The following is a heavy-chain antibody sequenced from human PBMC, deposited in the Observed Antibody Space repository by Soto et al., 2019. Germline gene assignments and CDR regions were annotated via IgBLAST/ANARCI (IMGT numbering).Heavy chain of an antibody. J-gene: IGHJ6*02. V-gene: IGHV4-34*01. CDR2: INHSGST. Sequence: SETLSLTCAVYGGSFSGYYWSWIRQPPGKGLEWIGEINHSGSTNYNPSLKSRVTISVDTSKNQFSLKLSSVTAADTAVYYCASRRTYDFWSGYPLPYYYYGMDVWGQGTTVTVSS. CDR3: ASRRTYDFWSGYPLPYYYYGMDV. CDR1: GGSFSGYY. D-gene: IGHD3-3*01.